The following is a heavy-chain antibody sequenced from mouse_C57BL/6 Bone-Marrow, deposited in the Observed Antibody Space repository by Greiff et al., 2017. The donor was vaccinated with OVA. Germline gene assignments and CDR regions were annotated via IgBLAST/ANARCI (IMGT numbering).Heavy chain of an antibody. V-gene: IGHV1-76*01. Sequence: VQLQQSGAELVRPGASVKLSCKASGYTFTDYYINWVKQRPGQGLEWIARIYPGSGNTYYNEKFKGKATLTAEKSSSTAYMQLSSLTSEDSAVYFCARDGYDYDEVDYWGQGTTLTVSS. CDR3: ARDGYDYDEVDY. J-gene: IGHJ2*01. CDR1: GYTFTDYY. D-gene: IGHD2-4*01. CDR2: IYPGSGNT.